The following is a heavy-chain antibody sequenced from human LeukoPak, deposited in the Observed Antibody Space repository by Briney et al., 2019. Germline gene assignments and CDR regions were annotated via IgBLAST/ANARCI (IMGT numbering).Heavy chain of an antibody. V-gene: IGHV4-61*02. CDR1: GDSISSGDYY. CDR3: ARAEWEYSSSPQSGYYYYYYYMDV. D-gene: IGHD6-6*01. J-gene: IGHJ6*03. CDR2: ISSSGST. Sequence: SETLSLTCTVSGDSISSGDYYWSWIRQPAGKGLEWIGRISSSGSTNYNPSLKSRVTISVDTSKNQFSLKLSSVTAADTAVYYCARAEWEYSSSPQSGYYYYYYYMDVWGKGTTVTVSS.